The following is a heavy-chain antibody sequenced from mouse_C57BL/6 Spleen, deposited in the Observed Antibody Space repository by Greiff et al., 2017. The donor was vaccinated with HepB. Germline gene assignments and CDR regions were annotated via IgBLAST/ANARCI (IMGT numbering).Heavy chain of an antibody. CDR2: INPSNGGT. D-gene: IGHD3-2*02. CDR3: ARRGDSSGYDYARDY. Sequence: QVQLQQSGTELVKPGASVKLSCKASGYTFTSYWMHWVKQRPGQGLEWIGNINPSNGGTNYNEKFKSKATLTVDKSSSPAYMQLSSLTSEDSAVYYWARRGDSSGYDYARDYWGQRTSVTVAS. J-gene: IGHJ4*01. V-gene: IGHV1-53*01. CDR1: GYTFTSYW.